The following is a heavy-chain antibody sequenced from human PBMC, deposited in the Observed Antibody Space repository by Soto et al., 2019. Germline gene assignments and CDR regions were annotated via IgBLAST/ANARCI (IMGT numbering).Heavy chain of an antibody. Sequence: GGSLRLSCAASEFTFSSYAMHWIRQAPGKGLEWVAVISFDGNIIQYADSVKGRFIISRDNSKNTLYLQMNSLRGEDTAVYYCARTFDTITYYFDYWGQGTLVTVSS. CDR1: EFTFSSYA. J-gene: IGHJ4*02. CDR3: ARTFDTITYYFDY. V-gene: IGHV3-30-3*01. D-gene: IGHD3-9*01. CDR2: ISFDGNII.